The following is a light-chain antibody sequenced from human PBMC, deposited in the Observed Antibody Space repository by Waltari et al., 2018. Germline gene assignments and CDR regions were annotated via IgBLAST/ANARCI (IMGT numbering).Light chain of an antibody. CDR2: DAS. CDR1: QDIRNH. CDR3: LQYDNVPPP. J-gene: IGKJ4*01. Sequence: DIQMTQSPSSLSASVGDRVTITCQASQDIRNHINWYQQKPGKPPKLLIYDASNLPSGVPSRFSGIQSGTDFTFTISSLQPGDIATYYCLQYDNVPPPLGAGTKVDIK. V-gene: IGKV1-33*01.